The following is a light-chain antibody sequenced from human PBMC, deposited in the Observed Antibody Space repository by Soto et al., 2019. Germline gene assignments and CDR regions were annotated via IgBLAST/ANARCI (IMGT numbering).Light chain of an antibody. V-gene: IGKV3-20*01. CDR1: QSVSSNK. J-gene: IGKJ1*01. Sequence: EIVLTQSPGTLSLSPGERATLSCRASQSVSSNKIAWYQQKPGQAPRLLIFGASSRATGIPDRFSGSGSGTDFTLTISRLEPEDLAVYYCQQYDSAPRTFGQGTKVEI. CDR2: GAS. CDR3: QQYDSAPRT.